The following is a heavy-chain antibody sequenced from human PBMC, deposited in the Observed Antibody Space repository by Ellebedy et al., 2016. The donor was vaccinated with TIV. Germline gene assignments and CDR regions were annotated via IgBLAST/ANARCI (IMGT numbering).Heavy chain of an antibody. CDR2: IYYSGST. V-gene: IGHV4-30-4*08. CDR1: GGSISSGYFY. CDR3: ARRPTTSFGSGAFDV. J-gene: IGHJ3*01. D-gene: IGHD1-14*01. Sequence: SETLSLTXTVSGGSISSGYFYWSWIRQLPGKGLEWIGYIYYSGSTYYNPSLKSRVTMSVDTSKNQFSLKLSSVTAADTLIYYCARRPTTSFGSGAFDVWGQGTMVTVSS.